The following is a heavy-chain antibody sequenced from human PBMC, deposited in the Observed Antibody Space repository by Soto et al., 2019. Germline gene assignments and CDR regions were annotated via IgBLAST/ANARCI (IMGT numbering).Heavy chain of an antibody. J-gene: IGHJ4*02. CDR2: ISGSGDST. D-gene: IGHD6-13*01. V-gene: IGHV3-23*01. CDR3: ARRGPGTYFDY. Sequence: EVQLLDSGGGLVQPGGSLRLSCAASGFTFSSYAMNWVRQAPGKGLEWVSVISGSGDSTYYADSVKGRFTISRDNSKNTLYLQLNRLRTEDTAVYYCARRGPGTYFDYWGQGTRVTVSS. CDR1: GFTFSSYA.